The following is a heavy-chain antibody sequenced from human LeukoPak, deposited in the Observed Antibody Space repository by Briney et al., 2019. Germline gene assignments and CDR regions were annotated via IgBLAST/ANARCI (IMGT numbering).Heavy chain of an antibody. Sequence: PGGSMRLSRLVYGFTFSSYAMHWVRQPPWKGLEYVSAISSNGGSTLYADYVKGRSTISRDNSKNTLYLQMSSLGAEDTAVYYGVKDAPTHFYSDYVVYWGQRTLVTVSS. V-gene: IGHV3-64D*06. CDR3: VKDAPTHFYSDYVVY. CDR2: ISSNGGST. CDR1: GFTFSSYA. D-gene: IGHD4-11*01. J-gene: IGHJ4*02.